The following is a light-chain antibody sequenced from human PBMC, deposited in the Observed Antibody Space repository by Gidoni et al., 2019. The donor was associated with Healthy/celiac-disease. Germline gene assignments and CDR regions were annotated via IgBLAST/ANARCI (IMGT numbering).Light chain of an antibody. CDR1: HSTSSY. CDR2: AAS. CDR3: QQSYSTPYT. V-gene: IGKV1-39*01. Sequence: DIQMTQPPSSLSASVGDRVTIPCRASHSTSSYLNWYQQKPGKAPKRLSYAASSLQSGVPSRCSGSGSGTDFTLTISSLQPEDFATYYCQQSYSTPYTFGQGTKLEIK. J-gene: IGKJ2*01.